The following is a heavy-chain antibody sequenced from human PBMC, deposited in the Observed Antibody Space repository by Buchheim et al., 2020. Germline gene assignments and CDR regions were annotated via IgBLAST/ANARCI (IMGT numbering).Heavy chain of an antibody. J-gene: IGHJ6*02. CDR3: TAGYSPSPDYYGMDV. Sequence: EVQLVESGGGLVQPGRSLRLSCTASGFTFGDYAMSWFRRAPGKGLEWVGFIRSKAYGGTTEYAASVKGRFTISRDDSKSIAYLQMNSLKTEDTAVYYCTAGYSPSPDYYGMDVWGQGTT. CDR1: GFTFGDYA. CDR2: IRSKAYGGTT. V-gene: IGHV3-49*03. D-gene: IGHD6-13*01.